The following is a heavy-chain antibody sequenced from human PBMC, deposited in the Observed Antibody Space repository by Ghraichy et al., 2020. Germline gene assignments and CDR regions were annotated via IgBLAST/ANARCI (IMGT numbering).Heavy chain of an antibody. Sequence: GGSLRLSCAASGFTVSSNYMSWVRQAPGKGLEWVSVIYSGGSTYYADSVKGRFTISRDNSKNTLYLQMNSLRAEDTAVYYCARTPSIVGARNWFDPWGQGTLVTVSS. CDR2: IYSGGST. J-gene: IGHJ5*02. CDR1: GFTVSSNY. D-gene: IGHD1-26*01. V-gene: IGHV3-53*01. CDR3: ARTPSIVGARNWFDP.